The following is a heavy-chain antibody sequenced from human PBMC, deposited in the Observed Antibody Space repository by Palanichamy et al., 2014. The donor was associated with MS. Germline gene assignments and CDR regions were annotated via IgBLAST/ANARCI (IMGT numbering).Heavy chain of an antibody. CDR3: ARVVTVLKY. Sequence: QVRLVQSGAEVKKPGASVKVSCKTSGYTFTGYYIHWVRQAPGQGLEWMGRINPDSGDANYPQKFQGRVTLTRDTSNSTVYMELSRLRSDDTAVYFCARVVTVLKYWGQGTLVTVSS. V-gene: IGHV1-2*06. J-gene: IGHJ4*02. CDR1: GYTFTGYY. CDR2: INPDSGDA. D-gene: IGHD2-21*02.